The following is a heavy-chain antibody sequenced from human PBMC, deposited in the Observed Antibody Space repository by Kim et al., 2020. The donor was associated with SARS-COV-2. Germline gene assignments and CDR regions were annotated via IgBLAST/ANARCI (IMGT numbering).Heavy chain of an antibody. V-gene: IGHV1-18*01. Sequence: NYAQKLQGRVTMTTDTSTSTAYMELRSLRSDDTAVYYCARSITMIVVADYWGQGTLVTVSS. CDR3: ARSITMIVVADY. J-gene: IGHJ4*02. D-gene: IGHD3-22*01.